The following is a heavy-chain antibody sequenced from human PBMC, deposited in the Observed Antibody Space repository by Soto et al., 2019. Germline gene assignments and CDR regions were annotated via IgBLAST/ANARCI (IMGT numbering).Heavy chain of an antibody. V-gene: IGHV3-49*04. CDR2: IRSKAYGGTT. J-gene: IGHJ6*02. CDR1: GFTFGDYA. CDR3: AKDLGDNWGFYYYGMDV. Sequence: EVQLVESGGGLVQPGRSLRLSCTASGFTFGDYAMSWVRQAPGKGLEWVGFIRSKAYGGTTEYAASVKGRFTISRDNSKNTLYLQMNSLRAEDTAVYYCAKDLGDNWGFYYYGMDVWGQGTTVTVSS. D-gene: IGHD7-27*01.